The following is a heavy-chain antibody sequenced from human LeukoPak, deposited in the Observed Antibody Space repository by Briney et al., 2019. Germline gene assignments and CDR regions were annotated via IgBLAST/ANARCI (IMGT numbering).Heavy chain of an antibody. CDR3: ARAVIRGSPYMDV. CDR2: INSDGSST. CDR1: GFTFSSYW. Sequence: PGGSLRLSCAASGFTFSSYWMHWVRQAPGKGLVWVSRINSDGSSTSYADSVKGRFTISRDNAKNTLYLQMNSLRAEDTAVYYCARAVIRGSPYMDVWGKGTTVTTSS. J-gene: IGHJ6*03. V-gene: IGHV3-74*01. D-gene: IGHD1-26*01.